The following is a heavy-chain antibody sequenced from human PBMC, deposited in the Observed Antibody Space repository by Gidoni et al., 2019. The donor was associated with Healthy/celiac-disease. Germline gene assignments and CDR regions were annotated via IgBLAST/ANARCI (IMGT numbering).Heavy chain of an antibody. Sequence: QVQLVASGGGVVQPGRSLRLSCAASGFTFSSYGMHWVRQAPGKGLEWVAVISYDGSNKYYADSVKGRFTISRDNSKNTLYLQMNSLRAEDTAVYYCAKDRGAGVFDYWGQGTLVTVSS. CDR2: ISYDGSNK. CDR3: AKDRGAGVFDY. J-gene: IGHJ4*02. V-gene: IGHV3-30*18. CDR1: GFTFSSYG. D-gene: IGHD1-26*01.